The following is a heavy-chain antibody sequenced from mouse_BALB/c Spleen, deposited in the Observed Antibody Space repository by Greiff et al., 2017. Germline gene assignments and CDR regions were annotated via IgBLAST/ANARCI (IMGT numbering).Heavy chain of an antibody. CDR1: GYSFTGYN. Sequence: VQLQQSGPELGKPGASVKISCKASGYSFTGYNMYWVKQSHRKSLEWIGYIDPYNGGTSYNQKSKGKATLTVDKSSSTAYMHLNSLTSEDSAIYYCARGSGYDFDYWGQGTTLTVSS. V-gene: IGHV1S135*01. J-gene: IGHJ2*01. CDR2: IDPYNGGT. CDR3: ARGSGYDFDY. D-gene: IGHD3-1*01.